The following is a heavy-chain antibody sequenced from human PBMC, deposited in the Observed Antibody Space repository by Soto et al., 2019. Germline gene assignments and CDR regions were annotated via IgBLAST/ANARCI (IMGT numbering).Heavy chain of an antibody. D-gene: IGHD6-19*01. CDR3: ARTINPDVQWLEPYFDY. V-gene: IGHV1-46*01. J-gene: IGHJ4*02. CDR2: INPSGGST. CDR1: GYTFTSYY. Sequence: ASVKVSCKASGYTFTSYYMHWVRQAPGQGLEWMGIINPSGGSTSYAQKFQGRVTMTRDTSTSTVYMELSSLRSEDTAVYYCARTINPDVQWLEPYFDYWGQGTLVTVSS.